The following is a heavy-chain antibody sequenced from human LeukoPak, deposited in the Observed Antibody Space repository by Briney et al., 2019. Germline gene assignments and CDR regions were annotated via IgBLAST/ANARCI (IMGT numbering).Heavy chain of an antibody. D-gene: IGHD4-17*01. CDR3: AREGYGDLYY. V-gene: IGHV4-61*02. CDR1: GGSISSGSYY. Sequence: SETLSLTCTVSGGSISSGSYYWSWIRQPAGKGLEWIGRIYTSGSTNYNPSLKSRVTISVDTSKNQFSLKMSSVTAADTAVYYCAREGYGDLYYWGQGTLVTVSS. CDR2: IYTSGST. J-gene: IGHJ4*02.